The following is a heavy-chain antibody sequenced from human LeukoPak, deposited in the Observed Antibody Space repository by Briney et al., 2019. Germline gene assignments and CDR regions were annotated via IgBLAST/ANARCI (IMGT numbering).Heavy chain of an antibody. D-gene: IGHD2-21*01. CDR3: ARDRDPYYFDF. CDR2: ISHDGTTK. CDR1: GFTFSGYA. J-gene: IGHJ4*02. V-gene: IGHV3-30-3*01. Sequence: PGKSLRLSCAASGFTFSGYAIHWVRQAPGKGLEWVAFISHDGTTKYYADSVKGRFTISRDNSMITLYLQMNSLGTEDTAVYYCARDRDPYYFDFWGQGTLVTVSS.